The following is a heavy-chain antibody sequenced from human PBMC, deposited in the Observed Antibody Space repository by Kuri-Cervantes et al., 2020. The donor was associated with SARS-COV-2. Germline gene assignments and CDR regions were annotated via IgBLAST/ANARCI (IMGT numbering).Heavy chain of an antibody. J-gene: IGHJ6*03. V-gene: IGHV3-7*01. CDR2: IKEDGGEK. Sequence: GESLKISCTASGFNFCRHCMSWVRQAPGKGLAWVANIKEDGGEKHYVDSGKGRVTISRDNAKSSLYLQMNSLRAEDTAVCYCVREVTSNYYYYYSDVWGKGTTVTVSS. CDR3: VREVTSNYYYYYSDV. CDR1: GFNFCRHC. D-gene: IGHD4-23*01.